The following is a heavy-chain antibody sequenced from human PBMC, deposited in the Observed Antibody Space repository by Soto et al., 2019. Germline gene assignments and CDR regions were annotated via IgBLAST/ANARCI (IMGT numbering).Heavy chain of an antibody. D-gene: IGHD6-19*01. CDR1: GYSFTSYW. CDR3: AGHIAVAGMY. Sequence: EVQLVQSGAEVKKHGESLRISCKGSGYSFTSYWISWVRQMPGKGLEWMGRIDPSDSYTNYSPSFQGHVTIPADKSISTAYLQWSSLAASDTAMYYSAGHIAVAGMYWGQGTLVTVSS. J-gene: IGHJ4*02. CDR2: IDPSDSYT. V-gene: IGHV5-10-1*01.